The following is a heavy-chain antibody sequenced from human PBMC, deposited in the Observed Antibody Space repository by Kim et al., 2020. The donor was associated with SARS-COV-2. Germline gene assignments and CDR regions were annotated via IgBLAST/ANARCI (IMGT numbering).Heavy chain of an antibody. CDR1: GLSLINYW. CDR3: DRDTFGSCSS. CDR2: ISQDGSAE. Sequence: GGSLRLSCAASGLSLINYWMHWVRQAPGKGLEWVAGISQDGSAEYFLGSVKGRFTISRDNAKNSLYLQMNSLRVEDTAFYYCDRDTFGSCSSWGQ. V-gene: IGHV3-7*01. J-gene: IGHJ5*01. D-gene: IGHD3-16*01.